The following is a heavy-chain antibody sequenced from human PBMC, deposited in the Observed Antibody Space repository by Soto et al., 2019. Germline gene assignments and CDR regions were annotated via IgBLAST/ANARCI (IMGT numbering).Heavy chain of an antibody. D-gene: IGHD6-19*01. CDR1: GFIFSSYS. Sequence: TGGSLRLSCAASGFIFSSYSMNWVRQAPGKGLEWVSSISSSSSYIYYADSVKGRFTISRDNAKNSLYLQMNSLRAEDTAVYYCASRLMSSGWYYVDYWGQGTLVTVSS. CDR3: ASRLMSSGWYYVDY. J-gene: IGHJ4*02. CDR2: ISSSSSYI. V-gene: IGHV3-21*01.